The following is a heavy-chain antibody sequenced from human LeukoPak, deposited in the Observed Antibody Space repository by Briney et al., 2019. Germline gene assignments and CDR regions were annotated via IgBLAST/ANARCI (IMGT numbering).Heavy chain of an antibody. V-gene: IGHV1-69*05. J-gene: IGHJ3*02. Sequence: GASVKVSCKASGGTFSSYAISWVRQAPGQGLEWMGGIIPIFGTANYAQKFQGRVTITTDESTSTAYMELSSLRSEDTAVYYCVYSSGYSRPGNAFDIWGQGTMVTVSS. CDR2: IIPIFGTA. D-gene: IGHD3-22*01. CDR1: GGTFSSYA. CDR3: VYSSGYSRPGNAFDI.